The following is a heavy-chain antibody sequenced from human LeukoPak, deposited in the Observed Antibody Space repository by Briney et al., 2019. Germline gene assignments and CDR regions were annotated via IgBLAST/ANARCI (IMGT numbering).Heavy chain of an antibody. CDR1: GGSISSYY. J-gene: IGHJ4*02. V-gene: IGHV4-4*07. CDR2: IYTSGST. CDR3: ARDGGPGGSMVY. D-gene: IGHD3-16*01. Sequence: SDTLSLTCTVSGGSISSYYWSWIRQPAGKGLEWIGRIYTSGSTNYNPSFKSRVTMSVDTSKNQFSLKLSSVTAADTAVYYCARDGGPGGSMVYWGQGTLVTVSS.